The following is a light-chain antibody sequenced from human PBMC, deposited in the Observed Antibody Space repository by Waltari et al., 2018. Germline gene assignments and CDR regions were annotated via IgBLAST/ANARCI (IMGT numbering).Light chain of an antibody. CDR2: GNG. V-gene: IGLV1-40*01. J-gene: IGLJ3*02. CDR1: SSNIGAGYD. CDR3: QSFDSSLSASGV. Sequence: QSVLTQPPSVSGAPGQRVTISCTGSSSNIGAGYDVHWYQQLPGTAPKRLIYGNGNRPSGVPDRFSGSKSGTSASLTITGRQAEDEADYYCQSFDSSLSASGVFGGGTKLTVL.